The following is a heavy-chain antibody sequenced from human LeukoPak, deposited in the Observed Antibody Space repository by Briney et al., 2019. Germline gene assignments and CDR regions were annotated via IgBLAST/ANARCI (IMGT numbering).Heavy chain of an antibody. CDR2: INHSGST. D-gene: IGHD3-16*01. Sequence: PSEALSLTCTVSGGSISSSYYYWSWIRQPPGKGLEWIGEINHSGSTNYNPSLKSRVTISVDTSKNQFSLKLSSVTAADTAVYYCARNYDPHYFDYWGQGTLVTVSS. CDR1: GGSISSSYYY. V-gene: IGHV4-39*07. CDR3: ARNYDPHYFDY. J-gene: IGHJ4*02.